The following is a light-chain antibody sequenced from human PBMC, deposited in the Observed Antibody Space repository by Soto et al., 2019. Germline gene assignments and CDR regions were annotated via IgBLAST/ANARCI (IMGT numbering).Light chain of an antibody. CDR1: RSNIGSNT. V-gene: IGLV1-44*01. CDR2: TNN. J-gene: IGLJ3*02. Sequence: QSVLTQPPSASGTPGQRVTISCSGSRSNIGSNTVNWYQQLPGTAPKLLIHTNNQRPSGVPDRFSGSKSGTSASLAISGLQSEDEADYYCAAWDDSLNGWVFGGGTKLTVL. CDR3: AAWDDSLNGWV.